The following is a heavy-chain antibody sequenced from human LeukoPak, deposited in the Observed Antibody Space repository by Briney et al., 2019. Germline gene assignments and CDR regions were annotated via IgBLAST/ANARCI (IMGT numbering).Heavy chain of an antibody. CDR2: IYYSGST. D-gene: IGHD6-19*01. J-gene: IGHJ4*02. Sequence: SETLSLTCTVSGGSVSTYYWSWIRQPPGKGLEWIGNIYYSGSTNYNPSLKSRVTISVDTSKNQFSLKLTAVTAADTAVYYCARHRYSSAWSVVDYWGQGTLVTVSS. CDR1: GGSVSTYY. V-gene: IGHV4-59*08. CDR3: ARHRYSSAWSVVDY.